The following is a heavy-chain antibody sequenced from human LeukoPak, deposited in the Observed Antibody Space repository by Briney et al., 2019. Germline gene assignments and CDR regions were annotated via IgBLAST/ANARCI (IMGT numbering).Heavy chain of an antibody. CDR3: ARDPRGPTGYDSSGRDTFDS. Sequence: PGGSLRLSCAASGFTVSSNYMSWVRQAPGKGLEWVSVFYSGGSTYYADSVKGRFTISRDNSKNTLYLQMNGLRAEDTAVYYCARDPRGPTGYDSSGRDTFDSWGQGTLVTVSS. CDR1: GFTVSSNY. V-gene: IGHV3-66*02. J-gene: IGHJ4*02. CDR2: FYSGGST. D-gene: IGHD3-22*01.